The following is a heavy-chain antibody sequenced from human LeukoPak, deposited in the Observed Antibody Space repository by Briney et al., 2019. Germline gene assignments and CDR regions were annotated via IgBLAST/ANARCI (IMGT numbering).Heavy chain of an antibody. CDR2: IYYSGST. CDR1: GGSISSYY. J-gene: IGHJ6*03. D-gene: IGHD1-14*01. CDR3: AYSSGNYYYYYMDG. Sequence: SETLSLTCTVSGGSISSYYWSWLRQPPGKGLEWLGYIYYSGSTNYNPSLKSRVTISVDKSKNQCSLKLSSVAAADTAVYYCAYSSGNYYYYYMDGWGKGTTVTIS. V-gene: IGHV4-59*01.